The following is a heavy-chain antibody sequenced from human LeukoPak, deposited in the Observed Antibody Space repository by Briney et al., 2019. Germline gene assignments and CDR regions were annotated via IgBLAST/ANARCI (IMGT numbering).Heavy chain of an antibody. J-gene: IGHJ4*02. V-gene: IGHV4-39*01. CDR3: ARHASRSGWDF. CDR1: GGSISSTTYY. Sequence: KPSETLSLTCTVSGGSISSTTYYWGWIRQPPGKGLEWIGSSYYSGSTYYNPSLKSRVTISVDTSKNQFSLNLSSVTAADTAVYYCARHASRSGWDFWGQGTLVTVSS. CDR2: SYYSGST. D-gene: IGHD6-19*01.